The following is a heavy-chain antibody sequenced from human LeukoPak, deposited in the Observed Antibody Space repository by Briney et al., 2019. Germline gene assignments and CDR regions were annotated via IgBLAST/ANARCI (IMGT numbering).Heavy chain of an antibody. CDR1: GGTFNNSA. CDR3: ARDVHGDYGSGWFDP. Sequence: SVKVSCKTSGGTFNNSAISWVRQAPGRGLEWLGGIMPLFGTAGYAQKFQGRVTITKDESTRTVYLELTSLTSDDTAVYYCARDVHGDYGSGWFDPWGQGTLVSVS. V-gene: IGHV1-69*05. CDR2: IMPLFGTA. J-gene: IGHJ5*02. D-gene: IGHD4-17*01.